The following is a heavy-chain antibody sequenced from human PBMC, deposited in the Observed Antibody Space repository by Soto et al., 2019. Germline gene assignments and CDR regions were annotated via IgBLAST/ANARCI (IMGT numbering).Heavy chain of an antibody. CDR3: AGFLQWDYYYYGMDV. CDR1: GGTFSSYA. J-gene: IGHJ6*02. D-gene: IGHD1-1*01. Sequence: SVKVSCKASGGTFSSYAISWVRQAPGQGLEWMGGIIPIFGTANYAQKFQGRVTITADESTSTAYMELSSLRSEDTAVYYCAGFLQWDYYYYGMDVWGQGTTVTVSS. V-gene: IGHV1-69*13. CDR2: IIPIFGTA.